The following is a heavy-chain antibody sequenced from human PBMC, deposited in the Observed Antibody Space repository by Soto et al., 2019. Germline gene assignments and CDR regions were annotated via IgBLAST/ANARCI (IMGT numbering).Heavy chain of an antibody. Sequence: QVQLQESGPGLVKPSQTLSLTCTVSGGSISSGGYYWSWIRQHPGKGLEWIGYIYYSGSTYYNPSLKSRVTMSVDTSKNQFSLKLSSVTAADTAVYYCAREGETMVRGVIYNWFDPWGQGTLVTVSS. V-gene: IGHV4-31*03. J-gene: IGHJ5*02. D-gene: IGHD3-10*01. CDR2: IYYSGST. CDR1: GGSISSGGYY. CDR3: AREGETMVRGVIYNWFDP.